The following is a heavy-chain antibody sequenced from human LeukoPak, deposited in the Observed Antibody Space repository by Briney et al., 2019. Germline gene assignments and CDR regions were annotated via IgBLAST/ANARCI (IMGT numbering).Heavy chain of an antibody. V-gene: IGHV4-30-2*03. J-gene: IGHJ5*02. CDR3: ARLAVAGTHH. CDR2: IYQSGST. D-gene: IGHD6-19*01. Sequence: KASETLSLTCAVSGVSISNGGYSWSWIRQPPGKGLEWIGYIYQSGSTYYNPSLKSRVTISVDTSKNQFSLRLSSVTAADTAVYYCARLAVAGTHHWGQGTLVTVS. CDR1: GVSISNGGYS.